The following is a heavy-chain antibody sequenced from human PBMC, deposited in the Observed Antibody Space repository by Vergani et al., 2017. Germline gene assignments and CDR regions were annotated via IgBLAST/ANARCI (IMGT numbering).Heavy chain of an antibody. CDR3: ARGYSSSSIGAFDI. V-gene: IGHV3-53*04. D-gene: IGHD6-6*01. CDR1: GFTVSSNY. Sequence: EVQLVESGGGLVQPGGSLRLSCAASGFTVSSNYMSWVRQAPGKGLEWVSVIYSGGSTYYADSVTGRFNISRHNSKNTLYLQMNSLRAEDTAVYYCARGYSSSSIGAFDIWGQGTMVTVSS. J-gene: IGHJ3*02. CDR2: IYSGGST.